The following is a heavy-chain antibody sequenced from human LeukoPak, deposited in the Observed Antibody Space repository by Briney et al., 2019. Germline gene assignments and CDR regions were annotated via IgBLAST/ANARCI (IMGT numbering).Heavy chain of an antibody. V-gene: IGHV3-23*01. Sequence: PGGSLRLSCAASGFTFSSYAMSWVRQAPGKGLEWVSAISGSGGSTYYADSVKGRFTISRDNSKNTLYLQMNSLRAEDTAVYYCARAGDHNYGDYYSYYYGMDVWGQGTTVTVSS. CDR3: ARAGDHNYGDYYSYYYGMDV. D-gene: IGHD4-17*01. CDR2: ISGSGGST. J-gene: IGHJ6*02. CDR1: GFTFSSYA.